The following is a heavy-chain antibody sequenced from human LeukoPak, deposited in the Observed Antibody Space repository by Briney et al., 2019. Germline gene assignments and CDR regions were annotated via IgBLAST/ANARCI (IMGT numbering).Heavy chain of an antibody. V-gene: IGHV4-4*07. Sequence: SSETLSLICTVSGGSISGSWWSWIRQPAGKGLEWIGRLHADGDTNYNPSLKSRITMSLDAPGNQFSLRLTAVTAADTAVYFCARAPSGCGGTCAFDYWGQGILVTVSS. J-gene: IGHJ4*02. CDR2: LHADGDT. CDR1: GGSISGSW. CDR3: ARAPSGCGGTCAFDY. D-gene: IGHD2-15*01.